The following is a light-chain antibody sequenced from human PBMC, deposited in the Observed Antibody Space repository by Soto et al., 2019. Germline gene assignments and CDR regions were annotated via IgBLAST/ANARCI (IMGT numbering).Light chain of an antibody. Sequence: DIQMTQSPSSLSASVGDRVTITCRASQGISAYLNWYQHKPGKAPKLLIYAASSLPSGVPSRFTVSGSGTDFNLTISSLQPEDFATYYCQQSYSTPIFTFGPGTRLDIK. CDR3: QQSYSTPIFT. CDR1: QGISAY. J-gene: IGKJ3*01. V-gene: IGKV1-39*01. CDR2: AAS.